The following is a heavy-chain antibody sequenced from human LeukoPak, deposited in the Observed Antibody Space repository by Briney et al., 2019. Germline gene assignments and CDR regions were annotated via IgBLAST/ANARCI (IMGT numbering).Heavy chain of an antibody. Sequence: GASVKVSCKTSGYTFTDYYIHWVRQAPGQGLEWMGWISVQNGNTFYEQKFQGRVTMNTDTSTSTAYMELRSLTSDDTAVYYCARDTGDFWSGYFDYWGQGSLVTVSS. CDR2: ISVQNGNT. CDR1: GYTFTDYY. CDR3: ARDTGDFWSGYFDY. D-gene: IGHD3-3*01. J-gene: IGHJ4*02. V-gene: IGHV1-18*04.